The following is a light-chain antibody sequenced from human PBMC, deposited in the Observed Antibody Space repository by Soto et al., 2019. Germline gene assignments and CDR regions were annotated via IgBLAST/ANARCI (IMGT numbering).Light chain of an antibody. J-gene: IGKJ4*01. V-gene: IGKV3-20*01. CDR3: HQDWISP. CDR2: GAS. Sequence: EIVLKHSPGTLSLSPGEGVALSCSVSQSISSNYLAWYQQKPGQAPRLLIYGASSGATGIPDRFSGSGSGTEFSLTISRLEPEDFAVYYCHQDWISPFGGGTKVDIK. CDR1: QSISSNY.